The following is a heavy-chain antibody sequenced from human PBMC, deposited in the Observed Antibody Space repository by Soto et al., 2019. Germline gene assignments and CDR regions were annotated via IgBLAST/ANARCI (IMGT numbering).Heavy chain of an antibody. D-gene: IGHD1-26*01. CDR1: GGTFSSYA. CDR3: ATHISIVGALPRLDYYYYGMDV. V-gene: IGHV1-69*13. J-gene: IGHJ6*02. Sequence: ASVKVSCKASGGTFSSYAISWVRQAPGQGLEWMGGIIPIFGTANYAQKFQGRVTITADESTSTAYMELSSLRSEDTAVYYCATHISIVGALPRLDYYYYGMDVWGQGTTVPVSS. CDR2: IIPIFGTA.